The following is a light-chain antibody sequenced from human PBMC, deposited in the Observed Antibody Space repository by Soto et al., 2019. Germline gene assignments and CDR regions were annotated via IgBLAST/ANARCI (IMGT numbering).Light chain of an antibody. CDR3: WSYAVGRTYV. V-gene: IGLV2-23*01. CDR2: EDT. Sequence: QSALTQPASVSGSPGQSITISCTGSSSDVGNYNLVSWHQQHPGKAPKLMIYEDTKWPSGVSNRFSGSKSGNTAYLTISGLQAEDEADYYCWSYAVGRTYVFGTGTKLTVL. CDR1: SSDVGNYNL. J-gene: IGLJ1*01.